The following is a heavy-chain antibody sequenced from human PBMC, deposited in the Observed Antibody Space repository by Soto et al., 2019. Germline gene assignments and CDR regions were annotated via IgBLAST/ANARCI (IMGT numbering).Heavy chain of an antibody. CDR3: ARDVGGGEYCSGGSCYYYYYGMDV. D-gene: IGHD2-15*01. Sequence: ASVKVSCKASGYTFTGYYMHWVRQAPGQGLEWMGWINPNSGGTNYAQKFQGWVTMTRDTSISTAYMELSRLRSDDTAVYYCARDVGGGEYCSGGSCYYYYYGMDVWGQGATVTVS. V-gene: IGHV1-2*04. CDR2: INPNSGGT. J-gene: IGHJ6*02. CDR1: GYTFTGYY.